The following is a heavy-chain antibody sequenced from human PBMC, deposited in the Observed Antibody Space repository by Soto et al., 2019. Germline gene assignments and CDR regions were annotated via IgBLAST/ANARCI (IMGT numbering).Heavy chain of an antibody. V-gene: IGHV3-23*01. CDR3: AKVSKDVVVPAATPDGAFDI. D-gene: IGHD2-2*01. Sequence: GGSLRLSCAASGFTFSSYAMSWVRQAPGKGLEWVSAISGSGGSTYYADSVKGRFTISRDNSKNTLYLQMNSLRAEDTAVYYCAKVSKDVVVPAATPDGAFDIWGQGTVVTVSS. J-gene: IGHJ3*02. CDR1: GFTFSSYA. CDR2: ISGSGGST.